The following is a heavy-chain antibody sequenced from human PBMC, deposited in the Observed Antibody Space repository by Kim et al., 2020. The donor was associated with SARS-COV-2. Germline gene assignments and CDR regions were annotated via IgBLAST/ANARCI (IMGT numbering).Heavy chain of an antibody. V-gene: IGHV3-23*01. Sequence: TYYADSVKGRFTISRDNSKSTLYLQMNSLRAEDTAVYYCASLLRGYFDYWGQGTLVTVSS. CDR2: T. CDR3: ASLLRGYFDY. J-gene: IGHJ4*02. D-gene: IGHD1-26*01.